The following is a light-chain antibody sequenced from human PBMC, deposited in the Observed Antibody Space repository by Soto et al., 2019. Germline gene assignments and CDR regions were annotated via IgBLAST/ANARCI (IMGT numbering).Light chain of an antibody. Sequence: QSVLTQPPSASGSPGQSVTISCTGTSSDVGGYNYVSWYLQHPGKAPKLMIYEVNKRPSGVPDRFSGSKSGNTASLTVSGLQAEDEGDYYCSSYAGSNNLGFGGGTKVTVL. CDR2: EVN. V-gene: IGLV2-8*01. J-gene: IGLJ3*02. CDR1: SSDVGGYNY. CDR3: SSYAGSNNLG.